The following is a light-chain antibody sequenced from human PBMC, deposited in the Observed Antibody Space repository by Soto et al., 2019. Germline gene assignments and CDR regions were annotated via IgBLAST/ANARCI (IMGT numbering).Light chain of an antibody. CDR1: QSVSSSY. J-gene: IGKJ1*01. Sequence: EIVLTQSPGTLSLSPGERATLSCRASQSVSSSYLAWYQHKPGQAPRPIIFGASTRATGIPDRFSASGSGTDFTLTISRLEPEDFAVYYCQQYGTSPWTFGQGTKVEVK. CDR3: QQYGTSPWT. CDR2: GAS. V-gene: IGKV3-20*01.